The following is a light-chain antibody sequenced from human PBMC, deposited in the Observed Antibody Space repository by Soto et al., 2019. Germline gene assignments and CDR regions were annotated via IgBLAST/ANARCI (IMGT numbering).Light chain of an antibody. V-gene: IGKV1-39*01. CDR3: QQSRTMPIT. CDR1: QSINNY. Sequence: DIQMTQSPASLSVSVGDRVTITCRASQSINNYLNWYLQRPGQAPMLLIRSASTLQRGVPSRCSGSGSRTVFTLSIADLQPVDFGTYYCQQSRTMPITFGHGTRLDIK. CDR2: SAS. J-gene: IGKJ5*01.